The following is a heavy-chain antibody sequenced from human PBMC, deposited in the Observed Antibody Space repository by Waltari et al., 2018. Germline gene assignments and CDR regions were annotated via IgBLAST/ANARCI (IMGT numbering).Heavy chain of an antibody. CDR1: GGPLRSSSYH. Sequence: QLQLQESGPALVTPSETLPLTCTVSGGPLRSSSYHGGWIRQPPGKGLEWSGSIYYSGSTYYNPSLKSRVTISVDTSKNQFSLKRSSVTAADAAVYYCASVLRFLGGFDPWGQGTLVTVSS. J-gene: IGHJ5*02. CDR3: ASVLRFLGGFDP. V-gene: IGHV4-39*07. D-gene: IGHD3-3*01. CDR2: IYYSGST.